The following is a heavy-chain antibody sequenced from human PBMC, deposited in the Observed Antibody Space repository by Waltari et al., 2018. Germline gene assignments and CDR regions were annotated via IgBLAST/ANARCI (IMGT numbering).Heavy chain of an antibody. CDR2: IYTSGST. CDR1: GGSISSYY. D-gene: IGHD1-1*01. Sequence: QVQLQESGPGLVKPSETLSLTCTVSGGSISSYYWTWIRQPAGQGLEWIGRIYTSGSTNCNPSLKSRVTMSVDTSKNQFSLKLSSVTAADTAVYYCARGFLGWNRSYYYYYMDVWGKGTTVTVSS. J-gene: IGHJ6*03. V-gene: IGHV4-4*07. CDR3: ARGFLGWNRSYYYYYMDV.